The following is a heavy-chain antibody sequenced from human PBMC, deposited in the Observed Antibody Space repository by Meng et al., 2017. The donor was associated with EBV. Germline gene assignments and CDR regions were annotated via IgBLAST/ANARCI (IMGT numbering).Heavy chain of an antibody. CDR3: ASESGRGFTPDY. Sequence: QVKLVQSGAGVKKPGSSVKVSCKTSGGTFRSDAVSWVRQAPGQGLEWMGGLIPMSDAPYYAQKFQDRVTITADESTSTHYMDLSGLRSEDTAVYYCASESGRGFTPDYWGQGTLVTVSS. J-gene: IGHJ4*02. D-gene: IGHD3-10*01. CDR1: GGTFRSDA. V-gene: IGHV1-69*01. CDR2: LIPMSDAP.